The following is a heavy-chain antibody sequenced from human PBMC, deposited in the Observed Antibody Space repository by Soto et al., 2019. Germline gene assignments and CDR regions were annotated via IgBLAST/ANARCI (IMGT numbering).Heavy chain of an antibody. J-gene: IGHJ4*02. D-gene: IGHD6-25*01. CDR3: ARGSGFQAGVHGY. CDR1: GFSFSSYW. V-gene: IGHV3-74*03. Sequence: EVQLVESGGGLVQPGGSLRLSCAASGFSFSSYWMHWVRQVPGRGLVWVSGIHSDGTATKYADSVKGRFAISRDNANNTLHLQMSSLRAEDTAVYYCARGSGFQAGVHGYWGQGTLVTVSS. CDR2: IHSDGTAT.